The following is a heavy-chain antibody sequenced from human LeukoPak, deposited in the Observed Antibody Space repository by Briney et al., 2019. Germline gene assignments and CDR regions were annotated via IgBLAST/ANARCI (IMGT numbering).Heavy chain of an antibody. Sequence: GASVKVSCKASGYTFTGYYMHWVRQAPGQGLEWMGWINPNSGGTNYAQKFQGRVTMTRDTSISTAYMELSRLRSDDTAVYYCARGGEYSSSVSRELADYWGQGTLVTVSS. V-gene: IGHV1-2*02. J-gene: IGHJ4*02. CDR1: GYTFTGYY. D-gene: IGHD6-6*01. CDR3: ARGGEYSSSVSRELADY. CDR2: INPNSGGT.